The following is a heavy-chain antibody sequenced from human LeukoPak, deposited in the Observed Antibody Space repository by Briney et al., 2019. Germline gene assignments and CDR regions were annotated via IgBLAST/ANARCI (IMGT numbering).Heavy chain of an antibody. V-gene: IGHV5-51*01. D-gene: IGHD4-17*01. J-gene: IGHJ4*02. CDR1: GYSFSRYW. CDR3: ARQEVSLRFSFFDY. Sequence: HGESLKISCKGSGYSFSRYWIGWVRQRPGKGLEWMGIIYPGCSDTRYSPSFQGQVTISADKSISPAYPQWSSLKASDTAMYYRARQEVSLRFSFFDYWGQGTLVTVSS. CDR2: IYPGCSDT.